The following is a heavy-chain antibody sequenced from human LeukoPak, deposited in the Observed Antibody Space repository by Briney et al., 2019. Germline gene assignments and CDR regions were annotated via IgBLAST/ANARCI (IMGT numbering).Heavy chain of an antibody. Sequence: SVKVSCKASGFTFTSSAMQWVRQARGQRLEWIGWIVVGSGNTNYAQKFQERVTVTRDMSTSTAYMGLSSLRSEDTAVYYCAALYYYGSGSTDYWGQGTLVTVSS. D-gene: IGHD3-10*01. CDR2: IVVGSGNT. V-gene: IGHV1-58*02. J-gene: IGHJ4*02. CDR3: AALYYYGSGSTDY. CDR1: GFTFTSSA.